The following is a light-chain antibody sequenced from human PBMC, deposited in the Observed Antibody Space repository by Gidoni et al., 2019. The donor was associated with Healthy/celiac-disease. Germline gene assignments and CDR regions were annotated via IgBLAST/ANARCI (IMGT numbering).Light chain of an antibody. CDR3: QQYGSSPLYT. Sequence: EIVLTQSPGTLSLSPGERATLSCRASQSVSSSYLAWYQQKPGQAPRLLIYGASSRATGIPDSFSGSESGTDFTLTISRLEPEDFAVYYCQQYGSSPLYTFGQGTKLEIK. V-gene: IGKV3-20*01. J-gene: IGKJ2*01. CDR2: GAS. CDR1: QSVSSSY.